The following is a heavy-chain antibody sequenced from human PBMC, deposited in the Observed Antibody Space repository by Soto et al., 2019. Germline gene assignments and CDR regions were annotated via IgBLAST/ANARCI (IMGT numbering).Heavy chain of an antibody. Sequence: SVKVSCKASGGTFSSYTISWVRQAPGQGLEWMGRIIPILGIANYAQKFQGRVTITADKSTSTAYMELSSLRSEDTAVYYCATDFTYYDYIWGSYRGYNWFDPWGQGTLVTVSS. J-gene: IGHJ5*02. CDR2: IIPILGIA. CDR3: ATDFTYYDYIWGSYRGYNWFDP. CDR1: GGTFSSYT. V-gene: IGHV1-69*02. D-gene: IGHD3-16*02.